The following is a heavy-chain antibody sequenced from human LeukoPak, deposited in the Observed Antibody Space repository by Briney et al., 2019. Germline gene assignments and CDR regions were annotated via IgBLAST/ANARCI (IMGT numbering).Heavy chain of an antibody. CDR3: ARASGYSSSRGDY. V-gene: IGHV3-30*02. J-gene: IGHJ4*02. CDR2: IRYDGSNK. D-gene: IGHD6-13*01. CDR1: GFTFSSYG. Sequence: GGSLRLSCAASGFTFSSYGMHWVRQAPGKWLEQVAFIRYDGSNKYYADSVKGRFTISRDNAKNSLYLQMNSLRAEETAVYYCARASGYSSSRGDYWGQGTLVTVSS.